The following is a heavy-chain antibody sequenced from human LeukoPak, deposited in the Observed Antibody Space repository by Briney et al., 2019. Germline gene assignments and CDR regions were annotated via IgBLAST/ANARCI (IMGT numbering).Heavy chain of an antibody. D-gene: IGHD3-22*01. Sequence: GESLKISCQASGYSFTNYWIGWVRQMPGKGLEWMGIIYPGDSDTKYSPSFEGQVTISVDKSISTAYLQWSSLKASDTAMYYCARQSTYYYDSSASYWGQGTLVTVSS. V-gene: IGHV5-51*01. CDR3: ARQSTYYYDSSASY. CDR1: GYSFTNYW. J-gene: IGHJ4*02. CDR2: IYPGDSDT.